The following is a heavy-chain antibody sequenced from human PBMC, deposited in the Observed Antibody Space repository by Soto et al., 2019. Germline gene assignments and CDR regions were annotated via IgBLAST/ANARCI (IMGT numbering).Heavy chain of an antibody. Sequence: ASVKVSCKASGYTFTGSYMHWVRQAPGQGLEWMGWINPNSGGTSYAQKFQGWVTMTRDTSISTAYMELSRLRSDDTAVYYCARGCSGGSCYYYGMDVWGQGTTVTVSS. CDR1: GYTFTGSY. CDR3: ARGCSGGSCYYYGMDV. CDR2: INPNSGGT. V-gene: IGHV1-2*04. D-gene: IGHD2-15*01. J-gene: IGHJ6*02.